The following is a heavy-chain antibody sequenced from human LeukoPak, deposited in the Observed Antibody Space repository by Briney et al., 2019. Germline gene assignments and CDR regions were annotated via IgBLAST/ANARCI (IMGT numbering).Heavy chain of an antibody. CDR2: IVVGSGNT. V-gene: IGHV1-58*02. D-gene: IGHD3/OR15-3a*01. J-gene: IGHJ3*02. Sequence: SVKVSCKASGYTFTGYYIHWVRQAPGQGLEWIGWIVVGSGNTNYAQKFQERVTITRDMSTSTAYMELSSLRSEDTAVYYCAAEGRTGAFDIWGQGTMVTVSS. CDR3: AAEGRTGAFDI. CDR1: GYTFTGYY.